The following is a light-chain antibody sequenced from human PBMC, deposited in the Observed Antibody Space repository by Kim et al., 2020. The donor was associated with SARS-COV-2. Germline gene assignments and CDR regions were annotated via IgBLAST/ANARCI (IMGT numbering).Light chain of an antibody. CDR3: QAWDTSSAV. V-gene: IGLV3-1*01. Sequence: VSPGNTVSITWSGNKLGNRYACWFQQKPGQSPSLVIYQDNKRPSWIPERFSGSNSGNTATLTISGAQAMDEADYFCQAWDTSSAVFGGGTQLTVL. CDR2: QDN. CDR1: KLGNRY. J-gene: IGLJ2*01.